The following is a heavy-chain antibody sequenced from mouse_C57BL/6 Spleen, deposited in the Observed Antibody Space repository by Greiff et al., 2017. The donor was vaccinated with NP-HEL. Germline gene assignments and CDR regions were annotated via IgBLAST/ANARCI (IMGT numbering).Heavy chain of an antibody. V-gene: IGHV1-55*01. D-gene: IGHD1-1*01. CDR3: ARYGGYYFDY. Sequence: QVQLQQPGAELVKPGASVKMSCKASGYTFTSYWITWVKQRPGQGLEWIGDIYPGSGSTNYNAKFKSKATLTVDTSSSTADMQLSSLTSEDSAVYYCARYGGYYFDYWGQGTTLTVSS. CDR2: IYPGSGST. J-gene: IGHJ2*01. CDR1: GYTFTSYW.